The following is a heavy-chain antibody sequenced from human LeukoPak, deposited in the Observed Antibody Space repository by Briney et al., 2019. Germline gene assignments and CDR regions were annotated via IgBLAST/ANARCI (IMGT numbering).Heavy chain of an antibody. CDR2: IIPIFGTA. J-gene: IGHJ4*02. Sequence: ASVKVSCKASGYTFTSYYMHWVRQAPGQGLEWMGGIIPIFGTANYAQKLQGRVTMTTDTSTSTAYMELRSLRSDDTAVYYCARCINYDFWSGYYLDYWGQGTLVTVSS. V-gene: IGHV1-46*01. D-gene: IGHD3-3*01. CDR3: ARCINYDFWSGYYLDY. CDR1: GYTFTSYY.